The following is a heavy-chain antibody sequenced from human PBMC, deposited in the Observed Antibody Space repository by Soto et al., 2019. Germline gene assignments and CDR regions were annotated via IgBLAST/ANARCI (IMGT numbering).Heavy chain of an antibody. CDR2: INLSAGST. D-gene: IGHD3-9*01. V-gene: IGHV1-46*01. J-gene: IGHJ6*02. CDR3: ASSDPDFLTSYGDSMDV. Sequence: ASVQDSCQASGHTFTSYYMHWVRQAPGQGLEWIGIINLSAGSTSYAQKFQGRVTITGDTSTSTAYNDMRSMISEDTAVYYCASSDPDFLTSYGDSMDVWGQGTMVTVSS. CDR1: GHTFTSYY.